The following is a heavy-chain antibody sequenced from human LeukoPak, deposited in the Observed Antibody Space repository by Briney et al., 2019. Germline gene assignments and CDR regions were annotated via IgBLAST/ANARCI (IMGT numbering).Heavy chain of an antibody. CDR1: RYSFTSYW. J-gene: IGHJ4*02. CDR2: IYAGESDT. CDR3: AKAATTWSNYDY. V-gene: IGHV5-51*01. D-gene: IGHD3-3*01. Sequence: GESLKISCKGSRYSFTSYWIGWVRQMPGKGLEWMGIIYAGESDTRYSPSFQGRITITADKSINTVYLQLSSLKASDTAMYYCAKAATTWSNYDYWGQGTLLTVSS.